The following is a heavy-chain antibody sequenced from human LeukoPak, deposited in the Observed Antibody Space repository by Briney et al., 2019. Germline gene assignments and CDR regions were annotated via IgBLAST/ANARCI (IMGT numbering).Heavy chain of an antibody. D-gene: IGHD6-19*01. CDR3: ARVQWLPLDVFNF. CDR2: IHYSGNT. V-gene: IGHV4-59*02. CDR1: GGSVSSYY. J-gene: IGHJ3*01. Sequence: PSETLSLTCTVSGGSVSSYYWSWIRQPPGKGLEWIGYIHYSGNTDYNPSLKSRVTISVDTSKNQFSLKMSSVTAADTAIYYCARVQWLPLDVFNFWGQGTMVTVSS.